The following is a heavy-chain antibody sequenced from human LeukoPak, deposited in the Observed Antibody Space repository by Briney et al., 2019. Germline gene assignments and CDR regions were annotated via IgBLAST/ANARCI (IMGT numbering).Heavy chain of an antibody. V-gene: IGHV3-21*01. Sequence: KPGGSLRLSCAASGFTFSSYSMNWVRQAPGKGLEWVSSISSSSSYIYYADSVKGRFTISRDNAKNSLYLQMNSLRAEDTAVYYCARDWTHSSGWYGELGYWGQGTLVTVSS. CDR2: ISSSSSYI. CDR1: GFTFSSYS. J-gene: IGHJ4*02. CDR3: ARDWTHSSGWYGELGY. D-gene: IGHD6-19*01.